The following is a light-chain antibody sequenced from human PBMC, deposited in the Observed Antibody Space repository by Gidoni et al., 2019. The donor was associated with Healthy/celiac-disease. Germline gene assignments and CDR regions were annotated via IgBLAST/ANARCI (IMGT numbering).Light chain of an antibody. CDR3: QKYNSAPLT. CDR1: QGLSNY. CDR2: AAS. Sequence: DIQMTQSPSSLSASVGDRVTITCRASQGLSNYLAWYQQKPGKVPKLLIYAASTLQSGVPSRFSGSGSGTDFTLTISSLQLEDVATYYCQKYNSAPLTFGGGTKVEIK. J-gene: IGKJ4*01. V-gene: IGKV1-27*01.